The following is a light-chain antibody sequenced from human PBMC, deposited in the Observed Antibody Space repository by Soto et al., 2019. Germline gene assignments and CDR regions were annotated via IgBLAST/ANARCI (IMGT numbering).Light chain of an antibody. V-gene: IGKV1-5*03. J-gene: IGKJ1*01. CDR3: QHYNSYSGA. CDR2: KAS. CDR1: QTISSW. Sequence: DIQMTQSPSTLSGSVGDRVTITCRASQTISSWLAWYQQKPGKAPNLLIYKASTLKSGVPSRFSGSGSGTDFTLTISSLQPDDLATYYCQHYNSYSGAFGQGAKVELK.